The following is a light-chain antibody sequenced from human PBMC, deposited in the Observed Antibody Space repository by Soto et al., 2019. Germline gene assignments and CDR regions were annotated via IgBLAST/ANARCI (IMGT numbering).Light chain of an antibody. CDR1: QSITTW. CDR3: HQYHTYST. CDR2: EAS. V-gene: IGKV1-5*03. Sequence: DIPMTQSPSTLSASVGDRVTITCRASQSITTWLAWYQEKPGKAPRLLIYEASSLQSGVPSRFSGGGSGTEFTLTISSLQPDDVGTYYCHQYHTYSTFGQGTKVEIQ. J-gene: IGKJ1*01.